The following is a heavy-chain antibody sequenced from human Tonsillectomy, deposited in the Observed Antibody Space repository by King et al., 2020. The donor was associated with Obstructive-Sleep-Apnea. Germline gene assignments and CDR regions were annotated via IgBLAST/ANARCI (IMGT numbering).Heavy chain of an antibody. CDR1: GFTFRSYA. Sequence: VQLVESGGGLVQPGGSLRLSCVGSGFTFRSYAMSWVRQAPGKGLEWVSTSSGSGGNTHYADSVKGRFTISRDNSKNTLYLQMKSLRVDDTAIYYCARQEAYYDSDNYIWYFDVWGRGTLVTVSS. V-gene: IGHV3-23*04. CDR3: ARQEAYYDSDNYIWYFDV. CDR2: SSGSGGNT. J-gene: IGHJ2*01. D-gene: IGHD3-22*01.